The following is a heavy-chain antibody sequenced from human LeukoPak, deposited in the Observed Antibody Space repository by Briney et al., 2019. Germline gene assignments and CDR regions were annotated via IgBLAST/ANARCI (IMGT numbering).Heavy chain of an antibody. J-gene: IGHJ6*02. Sequence: SETLSLTCTVSGGSISSYYWSWLRQPAGKGLEWIGRIYTSGSTNYNPSLKSRVTMSVDTSKNQFSLKLSSVTAADTAVYYCASSTITMVRGEIYYYYGMDVWGQGTTVTVSS. V-gene: IGHV4-4*07. CDR3: ASSTITMVRGEIYYYYGMDV. CDR1: GGSISSYY. D-gene: IGHD3-10*01. CDR2: IYTSGST.